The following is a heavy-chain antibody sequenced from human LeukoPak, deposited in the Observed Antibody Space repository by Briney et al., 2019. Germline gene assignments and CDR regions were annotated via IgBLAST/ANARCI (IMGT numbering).Heavy chain of an antibody. Sequence: SGGSLRLSCAASGFTFSSYAMTWVRQAPGKGLEWVSAISGSGDSTYYADSVKGRFTISRDNSKNTLYLQMNSLRAEDTAVYYCAKKGYYDGSGYYMYYFDHWGQGTLVTVSS. D-gene: IGHD3-22*01. CDR2: ISGSGDST. CDR3: AKKGYYDGSGYYMYYFDH. J-gene: IGHJ4*02. V-gene: IGHV3-23*01. CDR1: GFTFSSYA.